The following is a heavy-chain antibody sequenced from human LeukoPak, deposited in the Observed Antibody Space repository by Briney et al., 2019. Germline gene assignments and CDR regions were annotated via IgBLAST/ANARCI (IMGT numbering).Heavy chain of an antibody. V-gene: IGHV3-23*01. Sequence: PGGSLRLSCAASGFTFSSYAMSWVRQAPGKGLEWVSAISGSGGSTYYADSVKGRFTISRDNSKNTLYLQMNSLRAEDTAVYYCAKGSDILTGYHSPLDYWGQGTLVTVSS. D-gene: IGHD3-9*01. CDR1: GFTFSSYA. J-gene: IGHJ4*02. CDR3: AKGSDILTGYHSPLDY. CDR2: ISGSGGST.